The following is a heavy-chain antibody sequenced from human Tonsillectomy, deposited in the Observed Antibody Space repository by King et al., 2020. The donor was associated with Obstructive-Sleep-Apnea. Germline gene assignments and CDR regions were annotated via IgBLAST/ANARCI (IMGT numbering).Heavy chain of an antibody. Sequence: VQLVQSGGGLVKPGGSLRLSCGASGFTFGDHYMSWIRQAPGKGLEWISFINGTDTIIYYSDTVKGRLTISRDNAKNSLYLQMNSLRAEDTAVYYCARARKATIVDWYFDLWGRGTLVTVSS. J-gene: IGHJ2*01. CDR2: INGTDTII. D-gene: IGHD5-24*01. CDR3: ARARKATIVDWYFDL. V-gene: IGHV3-11*01. CDR1: GFTFGDHY.